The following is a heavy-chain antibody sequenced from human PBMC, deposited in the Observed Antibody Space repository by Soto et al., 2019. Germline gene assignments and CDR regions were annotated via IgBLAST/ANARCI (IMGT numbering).Heavy chain of an antibody. CDR2: IYYSGST. J-gene: IGHJ3*02. Sequence: SETLSLTCTVSGGSISSYYWSWIRQPPGKGLEWIGYIYYSGSTNYNPSLKSRVTISVDTSKNQFSLKLSSVTAADTAVYYCARVSSEALGGRITAVDAFDIWGQGTMVTVSS. CDR3: ARVSSEALGGRITAVDAFDI. D-gene: IGHD3-16*01. V-gene: IGHV4-59*01. CDR1: GGSISSYY.